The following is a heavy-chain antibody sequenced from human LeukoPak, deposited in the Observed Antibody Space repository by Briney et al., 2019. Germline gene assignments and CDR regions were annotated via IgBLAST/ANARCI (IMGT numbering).Heavy chain of an antibody. Sequence: GASVKVSCKASGYTFTGYYMHWVRQAPGQGLEWMGWINPNSGGTNYAQKFQGRVTMTRDTSISTAYMELSRLRSDDTAVYYCARAASMVRGVRPFDYWGQGTLVTVSS. CDR1: GYTFTGYY. D-gene: IGHD3-10*01. CDR2: INPNSGGT. V-gene: IGHV1-2*02. J-gene: IGHJ4*02. CDR3: ARAASMVRGVRPFDY.